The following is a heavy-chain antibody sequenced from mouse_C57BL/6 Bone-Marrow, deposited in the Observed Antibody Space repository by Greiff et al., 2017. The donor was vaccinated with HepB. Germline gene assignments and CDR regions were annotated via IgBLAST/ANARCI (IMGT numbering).Heavy chain of an antibody. CDR3: ARLGTVVAYFYAMDY. Sequence: QVQLQQPGAELVMPGASVKLSCKASGYTSTSYWMHWVKQRPGQGLEWIGEIDPSDSYTNYNQKFKGKSTLTVDKSSSTAYMQLSSLTSEDSAVYYCARLGTVVAYFYAMDYWGQGTSVTVSS. CDR1: GYTSTSYW. J-gene: IGHJ4*01. D-gene: IGHD1-1*01. V-gene: IGHV1-69*01. CDR2: IDPSDSYT.